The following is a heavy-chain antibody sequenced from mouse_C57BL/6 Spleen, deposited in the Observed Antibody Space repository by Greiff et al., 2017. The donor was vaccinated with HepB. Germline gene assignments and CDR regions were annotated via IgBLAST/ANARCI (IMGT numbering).Heavy chain of an antibody. CDR1: GFTFSDYY. J-gene: IGHJ2*01. Sequence: EVKLMESEGGLVQPGSSMKLSCTASGFTFSDYYMAWVRQVPEKGLEWVANINYDGSSTYYLDSLKSRFIISRDNAKNILYLQMSSLKSEDTATYYCAREGVYYGNLYYFDYWGQGTTLTVSS. CDR2: INYDGSST. V-gene: IGHV5-16*01. D-gene: IGHD2-1*01. CDR3: AREGVYYGNLYYFDY.